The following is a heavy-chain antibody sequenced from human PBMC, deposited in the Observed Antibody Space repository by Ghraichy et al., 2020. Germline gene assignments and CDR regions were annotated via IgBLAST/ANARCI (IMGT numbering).Heavy chain of an antibody. CDR1: DYSISSGYY. V-gene: IGHV4-38-2*02. D-gene: IGHD3-10*01. J-gene: IGHJ5*02. Sequence: LSLTCTVSDYSISSGYYWGWIRQPPGKGLEWIGSIYHSGSTYYNPSLKSRVTISVDTSKNQFSLKLSSVTAADTAVYYCARETHYYGSGSYPDNWFDPWGKGTPVTVSS. CDR3: ARETHYYGSGSYPDNWFDP. CDR2: IYHSGST.